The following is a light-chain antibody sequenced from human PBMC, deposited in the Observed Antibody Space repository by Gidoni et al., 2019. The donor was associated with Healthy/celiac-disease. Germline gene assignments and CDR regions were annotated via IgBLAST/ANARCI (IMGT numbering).Light chain of an antibody. V-gene: IGLV1-44*01. Sequence: QSALTQEASVSGTVGQKVTLSCTGNSNNIGSYSVGWYQQISHGAPKTVMFGNSPPSGIPDRFSGSKSGTTASLTISGLQPEDEAYYYCSTWDYSLSVVVFGGGTKLTVL. CDR2: GNS. CDR3: STWDYSLSVVV. J-gene: IGLJ2*01. CDR1: SNNIGSYS.